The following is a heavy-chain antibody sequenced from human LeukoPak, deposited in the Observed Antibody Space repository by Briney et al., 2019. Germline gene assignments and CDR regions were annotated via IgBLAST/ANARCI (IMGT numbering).Heavy chain of an antibody. D-gene: IGHD2-21*02. CDR2: IATDGTIT. V-gene: IGHV3-74*01. J-gene: IGHJ6*02. CDR1: GFAFSNHY. CDR3: VRGTTAWNGMDV. Sequence: GGSLRLACAASGFAFSNHYMHWVRQLPGKGLVSISRIATDGTITNYADSVKGRFTISRDNAKNTLYLQMNSLGVEDTAVYYCVRGTTAWNGMDVWGQGTTVTVSS.